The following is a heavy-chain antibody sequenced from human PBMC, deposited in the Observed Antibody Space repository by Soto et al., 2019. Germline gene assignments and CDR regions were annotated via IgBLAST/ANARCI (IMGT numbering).Heavy chain of an antibody. CDR1: GFTFSDYS. J-gene: IGHJ6*02. D-gene: IGHD2-2*02. CDR3: ARVAYCITSNCYTQYHHGRDV. CDR2: ISYDGSSK. V-gene: IGHV3-30-3*01. Sequence: VQLVESGGGVVQPGRSLRLSCAAYGFTFSDYSLNLVRQPPGKGLERVAHISYDGSSKYYEDSVKGRFTISRDNSKNVLHLQGSCLRAEDTSLYFCARVAYCITSNCYTQYHHGRDVCGQGSTDTVSS.